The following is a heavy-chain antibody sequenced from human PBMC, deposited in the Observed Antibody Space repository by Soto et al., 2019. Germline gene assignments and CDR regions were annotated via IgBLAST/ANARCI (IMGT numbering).Heavy chain of an antibody. CDR2: ISPISGGT. V-gene: IGHV1-2*02. CDR3: ARGVSAGVDY. D-gene: IGHD1-26*01. Sequence: GASVKVSCKTSGYTFSGHYLHWVRQAPGQGLEWMGWISPISGGTDYAQKFQCRVTMTRDTSINTAYMELTTLTSDDKAFYYCARGVSAGVDYWGQGTLVTVSS. J-gene: IGHJ4*02. CDR1: GYTFSGHY.